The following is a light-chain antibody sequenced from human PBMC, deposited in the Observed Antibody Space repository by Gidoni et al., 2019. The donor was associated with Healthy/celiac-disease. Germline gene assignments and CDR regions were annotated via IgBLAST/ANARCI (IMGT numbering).Light chain of an antibody. CDR1: SSNIGNNY. J-gene: IGLJ3*02. V-gene: IGLV1-51*01. Sequence: QSVLTQPPSVSAAPGHKVTISCSGSSSNIGNNYVSWYQQLPGTAPKLRIYDNNKRPSGIPDRFSGSKSGTAATLGITGRQTGDEADDYGGTWDSSLSAWVFGGGTKLTVL. CDR2: DNN. CDR3: GTWDSSLSAWV.